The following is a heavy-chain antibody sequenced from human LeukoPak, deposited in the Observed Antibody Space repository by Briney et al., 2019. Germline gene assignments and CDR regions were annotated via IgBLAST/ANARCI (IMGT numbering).Heavy chain of an antibody. CDR1: GFTFSDYS. D-gene: IGHD3-16*02. Sequence: GGSLRLSCAASGFTFSDYSMNWVRQAPGKGLEWVSIISSSSSHIFDADSVKGRFTISRDNAKNSLYLQMNSLRPEDTAVYYCAREPESYYDYVWGSYRYTGYFDYWGQGTLVTVSS. J-gene: IGHJ4*02. CDR3: AREPESYYDYVWGSYRYTGYFDY. V-gene: IGHV3-21*01. CDR2: ISSSSSHI.